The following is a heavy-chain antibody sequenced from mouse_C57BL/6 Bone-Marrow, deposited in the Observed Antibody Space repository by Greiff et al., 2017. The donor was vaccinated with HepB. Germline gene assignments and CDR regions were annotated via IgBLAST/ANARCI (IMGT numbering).Heavy chain of an antibody. V-gene: IGHV1-4*01. Sequence: QVQLQHSGAELARPGASVKMSCKASGYTFTSYTMHWVKQRPGQGLEWIGDIYPGGGYTNYNEKFKGKATLTADKSSSTAYMQFSSLTSEDSAIYYCARRYYGNGDFDVWGTGTTVTVSS. D-gene: IGHD2-1*01. J-gene: IGHJ1*03. CDR3: ARRYYGNGDFDV. CDR2: IYPGGGYT. CDR1: GYTFTSYT.